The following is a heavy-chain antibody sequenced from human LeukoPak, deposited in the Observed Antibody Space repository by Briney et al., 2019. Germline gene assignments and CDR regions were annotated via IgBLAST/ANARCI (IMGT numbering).Heavy chain of an antibody. J-gene: IGHJ4*02. CDR2: IIPIFGTA. D-gene: IGHD2-2*01. CDR1: GGTFSSYA. Sequence: SVKVSCKASGGTFSSYAISWERRAPGQGLEWMGGIIPIFGTANYAQKFQGRVTITADESTSTAYMELSSLRSEDTAVYYCASSYCSSTSCYALFHYWGQGTLVTVSS. V-gene: IGHV1-69*13. CDR3: ASSYCSSTSCYALFHY.